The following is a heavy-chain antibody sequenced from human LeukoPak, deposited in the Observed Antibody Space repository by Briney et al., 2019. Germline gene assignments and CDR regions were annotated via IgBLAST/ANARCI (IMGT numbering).Heavy chain of an antibody. CDR1: GYTLTGYY. J-gene: IGHJ3*02. CDR3: AREHIKYCSSTSCRHSNDAFDI. Sequence: GASVKVSCKASGYTLTGYYMHWVRQAPGQGLEWMGWINPNSGGTNYAQKFQGRVTMTRDTSISTAYMELSRLRSDDTAVSYCAREHIKYCSSTSCRHSNDAFDIWGQGTMVTVSS. CDR2: INPNSGGT. V-gene: IGHV1-2*02. D-gene: IGHD2-2*01.